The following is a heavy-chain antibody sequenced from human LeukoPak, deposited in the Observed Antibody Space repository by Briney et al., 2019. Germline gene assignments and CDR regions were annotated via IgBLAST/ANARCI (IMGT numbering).Heavy chain of an antibody. CDR3: ARVGRGYYYMDV. V-gene: IGHV4-34*01. J-gene: IGHJ6*03. CDR2: INHSGGT. Sequence: PSETLSLTCAVDGYGGSFSAYYWSWIRQPPGKGLEWIGQINHSGGTNYNPSLKSRVTMSVDTSKNQFSLKLSSVTAADTAVYYCARVGRGYYYMDVWGKGTTVTVSS. CDR1: GGSFSAYY.